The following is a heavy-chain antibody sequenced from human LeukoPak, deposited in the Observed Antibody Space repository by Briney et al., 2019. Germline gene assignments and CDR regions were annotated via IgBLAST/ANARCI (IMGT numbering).Heavy chain of an antibody. V-gene: IGHV1-69*02. CDR2: IIPILGIA. CDR1: GGTFSSYT. D-gene: IGHD5-18*01. CDR3: ARFPIQLWLRNDAFDI. J-gene: IGHJ3*02. Sequence: SVKVSCKASGGTFSSYTISWVRQAPGQGLEWMGRIIPILGIANYAQKFQGRVTITADKSTSTAYMELSSLRSEDTAVYYCARFPIQLWLRNDAFDIWGQGTMVTASS.